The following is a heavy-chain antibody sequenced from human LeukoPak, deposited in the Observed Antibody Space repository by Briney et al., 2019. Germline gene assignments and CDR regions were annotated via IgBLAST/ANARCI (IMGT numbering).Heavy chain of an antibody. Sequence: PGGSLRLSCAASGFTFSSYEMNWVRQAPGKGLEWVSSISSSGSTIDYADSVKGRFTISRDNAKNSLCLQMDSLRADDTAVYYCARDRLRLGYERTNWFDPWGQGTLVTVSS. V-gene: IGHV3-48*03. CDR2: ISSSGSTI. J-gene: IGHJ5*02. CDR1: GFTFSSYE. D-gene: IGHD2-15*01. CDR3: ARDRLRLGYERTNWFDP.